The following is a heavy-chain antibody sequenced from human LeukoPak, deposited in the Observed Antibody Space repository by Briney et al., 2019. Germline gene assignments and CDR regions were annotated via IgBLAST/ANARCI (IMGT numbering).Heavy chain of an antibody. CDR2: ISAYNGNT. J-gene: IGHJ4*02. Sequence: GASVKVSCKASGYTFTNYAISWMRQAPGQGLEWMGWISAYNGNTNYAQKLQGRVTMTTDTSTSTAYMELRSLRSDDTAVYYCARVLGQWLAIYYFDYWGQGTLVTVSS. CDR3: ARVLGQWLAIYYFDY. D-gene: IGHD6-19*01. V-gene: IGHV1-18*01. CDR1: GYTFTNYA.